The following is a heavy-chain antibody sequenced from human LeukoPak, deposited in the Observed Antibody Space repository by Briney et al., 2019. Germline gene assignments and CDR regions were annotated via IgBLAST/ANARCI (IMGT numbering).Heavy chain of an antibody. Sequence: PGGALRLSCAASGFTFSSYSMNWVRQAPGKGLEWVSYISSSSSTIYYADSVKGRFTISRDNAKNSLYLQMNSLRAEDTAVYYCARDYGDYDSYYYYYMDVWGKGTTVTVSS. V-gene: IGHV3-48*01. J-gene: IGHJ6*03. CDR1: GFTFSSYS. CDR3: ARDYGDYDSYYYYYMDV. CDR2: ISSSSSTI. D-gene: IGHD4-17*01.